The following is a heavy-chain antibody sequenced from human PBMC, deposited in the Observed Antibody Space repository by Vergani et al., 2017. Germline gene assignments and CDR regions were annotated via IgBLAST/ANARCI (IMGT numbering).Heavy chain of an antibody. CDR2: IYYSGST. J-gene: IGHJ6*03. Sequence: QLQLQESGPGLVKPSETLSLTCTVSGGSISSSSYYWGWIRQPPGKGLEWIGSIYYSGSTYYNPSLKSRVTISVDTSKNQFSLKLSSVTAADTAVYYWARRVKQLVPVPIGXMDVWGKGTTVTVSS. CDR1: GGSISSSSYY. V-gene: IGHV4-39*07. CDR3: ARRVKQLVPVPIGXMDV. D-gene: IGHD6-6*01.